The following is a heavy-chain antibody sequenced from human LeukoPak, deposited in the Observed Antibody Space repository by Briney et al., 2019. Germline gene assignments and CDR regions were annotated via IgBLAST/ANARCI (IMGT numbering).Heavy chain of an antibody. CDR2: ISSSGSTI. V-gene: IGHV3-11*01. CDR3: ARDQSSEQILWFGDYYFDY. CDR1: GFTFSDYY. D-gene: IGHD3-10*01. J-gene: IGHJ4*02. Sequence: GGSLRLSCAASGFTFSDYYMSWIRQAPGKGLEWLSYISSSGSTIYYADSVKGRFTISRDNAKNSLYLQMNSLRAEDTAVYYCARDQSSEQILWFGDYYFDYWGQGTLVTVSS.